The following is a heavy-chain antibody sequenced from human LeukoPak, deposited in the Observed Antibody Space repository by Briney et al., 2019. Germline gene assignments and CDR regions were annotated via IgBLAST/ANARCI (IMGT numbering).Heavy chain of an antibody. CDR3: ARGKNCGGDCYSSHYFDY. CDR2: TSSSGYTI. D-gene: IGHD2-21*02. J-gene: IGHJ4*02. CDR1: GFTFSSYS. V-gene: IGHV3-48*04. Sequence: GGSLRLSCAASGFTFSSYSMNWVRQAPEKGLEWVSYTSSSGYTIYYADSVKGRFTISRDNAKNSLYLQMNSLRAEDTAVYYCARGKNCGGDCYSSHYFDYWGQGTLVTVSS.